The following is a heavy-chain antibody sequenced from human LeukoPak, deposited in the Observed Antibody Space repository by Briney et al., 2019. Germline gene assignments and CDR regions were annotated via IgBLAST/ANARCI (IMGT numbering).Heavy chain of an antibody. V-gene: IGHV3-53*01. CDR1: GFTVSSTF. J-gene: IGHJ4*02. D-gene: IGHD3-10*01. Sequence: GGSLRLSCAASGFTVSSTFMSWVRQAPGKGLEWVSILFSGGATYYADSVKGQFTISRDDSKNTLFLQMDGLTAEDTAVYYCARGDYGSGQYFDYWGQGTLVTVSS. CDR3: ARGDYGSGQYFDY. CDR2: LFSGGAT.